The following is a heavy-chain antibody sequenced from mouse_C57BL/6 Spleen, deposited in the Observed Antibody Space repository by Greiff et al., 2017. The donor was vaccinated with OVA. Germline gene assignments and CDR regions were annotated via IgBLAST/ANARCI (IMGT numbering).Heavy chain of an antibody. CDR3: ARWLGYFDV. J-gene: IGHJ1*03. V-gene: IGHV1-26*01. Sequence: EVQLQQSGPELVKPGASVKISCKASGYTFTDYYMNWVKQSHGKSLEWIGDINPNNGGTSYNQKFKGKATLTVDKSSSTAYMELRSLTSEDSAVYYCARWLGYFDVWGTGTTVTVSS. CDR1: GYTFTDYY. CDR2: INPNNGGT. D-gene: IGHD2-2*01.